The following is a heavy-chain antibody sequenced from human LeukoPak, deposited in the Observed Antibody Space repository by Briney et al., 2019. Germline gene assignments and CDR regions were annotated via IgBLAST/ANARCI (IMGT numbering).Heavy chain of an antibody. CDR2: IADDGGVK. Sequence: IADDGGVKQYADSVKGRFTVSRDNSQSTLYLQMNGLSVEDTAIYYCAREATWGEWYFDHWGQGTPVTVSS. D-gene: IGHD3-3*01. V-gene: IGHV3-30*03. J-gene: IGHJ4*02. CDR3: AREATWGEWYFDH.